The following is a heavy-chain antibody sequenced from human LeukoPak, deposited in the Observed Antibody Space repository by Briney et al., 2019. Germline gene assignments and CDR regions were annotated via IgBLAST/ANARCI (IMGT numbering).Heavy chain of an antibody. Sequence: GGSLRLSCAASGFTFSSYAMSWVRQAPGKGLEWVSAISGSGGSTSYADSVKGRFTISRDNAKNTLYLQMNSLRAEDTAVYYCARGDYGDYGGGRWFDPWGQGTLVTVSS. V-gene: IGHV3-23*01. CDR2: ISGSGGST. D-gene: IGHD4-17*01. CDR3: ARGDYGDYGGGRWFDP. CDR1: GFTFSSYA. J-gene: IGHJ5*02.